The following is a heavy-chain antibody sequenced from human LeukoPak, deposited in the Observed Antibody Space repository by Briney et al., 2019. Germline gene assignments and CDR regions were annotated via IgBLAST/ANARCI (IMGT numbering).Heavy chain of an antibody. CDR1: GGSISSSNYY. CDR3: ASYISTPSRRNLDC. V-gene: IGHV4-39*01. D-gene: IGHD2-2*01. J-gene: IGHJ4*02. CDR2: IYYNGAT. Sequence: SETLSLTCTVSGGSISSSNYYWGWIPQPPGKGLEWIATIYYNGATQYNPSLKSRVTISVDTSKNQFSLKLSSVTAADTAVYYCASYISTPSRRNLDCWGQGTMVTVSS.